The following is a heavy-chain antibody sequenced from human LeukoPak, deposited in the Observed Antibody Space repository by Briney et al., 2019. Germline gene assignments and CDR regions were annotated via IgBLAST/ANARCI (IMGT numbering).Heavy chain of an antibody. D-gene: IGHD5-24*01. Sequence: ASVKVSCKASGGTFSSYAISWVRQAPGQGLEWMGGIIPIFGTANYAQKFQGRVTITTDESTSTAYMELSSLRAEDTAVYYCARSYDGYVRSFDYWGQGALVTVSS. CDR2: IIPIFGTA. V-gene: IGHV1-69*05. CDR1: GGTFSSYA. CDR3: ARSYDGYVRSFDY. J-gene: IGHJ4*02.